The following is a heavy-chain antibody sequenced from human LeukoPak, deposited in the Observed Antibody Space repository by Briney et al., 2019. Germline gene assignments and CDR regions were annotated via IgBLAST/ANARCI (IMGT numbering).Heavy chain of an antibody. D-gene: IGHD3-10*01. CDR1: GGSISSGGYY. J-gene: IGHJ4*02. V-gene: IGHV4-30-2*01. CDR2: IYHSGST. CDR3: ARFLRDSYSLFDY. Sequence: PSETLSLTCTVSGGSISSGGYYWSWIRQPPGQGLEGIGYIYHSGSTYYNPSLKSRVTISVDRSKNQFSLKLSSVTAADTAVYYCARFLRDSYSLFDYWGQGTLVTVSS.